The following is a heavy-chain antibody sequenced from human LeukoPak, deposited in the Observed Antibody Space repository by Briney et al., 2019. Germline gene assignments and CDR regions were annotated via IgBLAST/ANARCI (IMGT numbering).Heavy chain of an antibody. CDR3: ARALDAFDI. CDR1: GFTFSSYS. V-gene: IGHV3-21*01. Sequence: GGSLRLSCAASGFTFSSYSMNWVRQAPGKGLEWVSSISSSSSYIYYADLVKGRFTISKDNAKNSLYLQMNSLRAEDTAVYYCARALDAFDIWGQGTMVTVSS. CDR2: ISSSSSYI. J-gene: IGHJ3*02.